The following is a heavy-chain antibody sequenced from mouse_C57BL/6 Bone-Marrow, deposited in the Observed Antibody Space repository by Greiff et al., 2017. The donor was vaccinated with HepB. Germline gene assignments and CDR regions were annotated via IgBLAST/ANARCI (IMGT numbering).Heavy chain of an antibody. J-gene: IGHJ2*01. V-gene: IGHV5-16*01. D-gene: IGHD1-1*01. CDR3: AREEFYYGSSYFDY. Sequence: EVKLVESEGGLVQPGSSMKLSCTASGFTFSDYYMAWVRQVPEKGLEWVANINYDGSSTYYLDSLKSRFIISRDNAKNILYLQMSSLKSEDTATYDCAREEFYYGSSYFDYWGQGTTLTVSS. CDR2: INYDGSST. CDR1: GFTFSDYY.